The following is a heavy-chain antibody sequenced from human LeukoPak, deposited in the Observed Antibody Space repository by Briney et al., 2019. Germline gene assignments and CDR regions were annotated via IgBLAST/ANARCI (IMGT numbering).Heavy chain of an antibody. CDR2: IIPILGIA. Sequence: VASVKVSCKASGGTFSSYAISWVQQAPGQGLEWMGRIIPILGIANYAQKFQGRVTITADKSTSTAYMELSSLRSEDTAVYYCARDLPYYYDSSGYADAFDIWGQGTMVTVSS. CDR3: ARDLPYYYDSSGYADAFDI. CDR1: GGTFSSYA. J-gene: IGHJ3*02. V-gene: IGHV1-69*04. D-gene: IGHD3-22*01.